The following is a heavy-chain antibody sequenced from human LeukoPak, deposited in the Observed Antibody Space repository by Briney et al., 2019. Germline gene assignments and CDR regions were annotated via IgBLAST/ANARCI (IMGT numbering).Heavy chain of an antibody. J-gene: IGHJ4*02. Sequence: GRSLRLSCAASGFTFSAYYMSWIRQPPGKWLEWASYSSSSGSTIYYADSVKGRFTISRDSAKNSLNLKMRRLRAEDTAVYYCVREGRAGYNYVVDYCGQGTLVTVSS. CDR1: GFTFSAYY. CDR2: SSSSGSTI. V-gene: IGHV3-11*01. CDR3: VREGRAGYNYVVDY. D-gene: IGHD5-24*01.